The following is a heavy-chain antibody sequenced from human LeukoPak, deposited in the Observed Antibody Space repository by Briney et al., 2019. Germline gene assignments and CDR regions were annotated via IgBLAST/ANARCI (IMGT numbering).Heavy chain of an antibody. D-gene: IGHD2/OR15-2a*01. V-gene: IGHV3-23*01. CDR3: AKERAFGTWLGDY. CDR1: GFTFSSYA. CDR2: ISGSGAGT. J-gene: IGHJ4*02. Sequence: PGGSLRLSCAASGFTFSSYAMTWVRQAPGKGLEWVSAISGSGAGTYYADSVKGRFTISRDNSKNTLYLQMNSLRVEDTALYYCAKERAFGTWLGDYWGQGTPVTVSS.